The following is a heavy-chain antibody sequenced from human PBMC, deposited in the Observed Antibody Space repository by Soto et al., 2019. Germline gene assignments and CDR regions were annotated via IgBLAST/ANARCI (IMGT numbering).Heavy chain of an antibody. J-gene: IGHJ5*01. CDR3: VVAAAGKVFGS. V-gene: IGHV4-39*01. CDR1: VGSISSSSYY. CDR2: IYYSGST. Sequence: SEPLSLPCTVSVGSISSSSYYWCWIRQPPGKGLEWIGSIYYSGSTYYNPSLKSRVTISVDTSKNQFSLKLSSVTAADTAVYYCVVAAAGKVFGSWGQGTLVTVSS. D-gene: IGHD6-13*01.